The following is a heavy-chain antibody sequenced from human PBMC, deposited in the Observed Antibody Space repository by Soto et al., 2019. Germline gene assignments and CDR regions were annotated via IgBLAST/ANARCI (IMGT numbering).Heavy chain of an antibody. V-gene: IGHV3-23*01. Sequence: GGSLRLSCAASGFTFSSYAMSWVRQAPGKGLEWVSAISGSGGSTYYADSVKGRFTISRDNSKNTLYLQMNSLRAEDTAVYYCAKDVGDILTGYYGYFDYWGQGTLVTVSS. CDR2: ISGSGGST. J-gene: IGHJ4*02. CDR1: GFTFSSYA. D-gene: IGHD3-9*01. CDR3: AKDVGDILTGYYGYFDY.